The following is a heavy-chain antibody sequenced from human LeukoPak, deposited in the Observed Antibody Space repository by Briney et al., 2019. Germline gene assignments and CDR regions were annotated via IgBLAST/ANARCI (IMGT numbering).Heavy chain of an antibody. J-gene: IGHJ4*02. Sequence: GGSLRLSCGTSGFTFSDSWMSWFRQAPGKGLEWVSYISSSGSTIDYADSVKGRFTISRDNAKNSLYLQMSSLRAEDTAVYYCARRRDFFDYWGQGTLVTVSS. CDR1: GFTFSDSW. CDR3: ARRRDFFDY. CDR2: ISSSGSTI. V-gene: IGHV3-11*01.